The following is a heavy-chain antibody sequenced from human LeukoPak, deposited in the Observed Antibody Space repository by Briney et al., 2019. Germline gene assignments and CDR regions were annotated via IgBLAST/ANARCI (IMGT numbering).Heavy chain of an antibody. CDR3: AKDWTGSSYYFEY. V-gene: IGHV3-30*02. Sequence: GGSLRLSCVASGFSFRDHGMHWVRQAPGKGLEWVSFIWYDGSNTYYADSMKGRFTISRDNSKNTVFLQMDSLRPEDTAIYYCAKDWTGSSYYFEYWGQGTLVTVSS. CDR1: GFSFRDHG. CDR2: IWYDGSNT. D-gene: IGHD3/OR15-3a*01. J-gene: IGHJ4*02.